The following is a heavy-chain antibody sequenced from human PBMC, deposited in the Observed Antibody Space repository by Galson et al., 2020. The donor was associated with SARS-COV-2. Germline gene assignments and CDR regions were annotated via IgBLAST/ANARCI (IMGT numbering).Heavy chain of an antibody. CDR1: GFTFSSYW. Sequence: GGSLRLSCAASGFTFSSYWMHWVRQAPGKGLVWVSRINSDGSSTSYADSVKGRFTISRDNAKNTLYLQMNSLRAEDTAVYYCARGGYYDFWSGYYTATNDAFDIWGQGTMVTVSS. D-gene: IGHD3-3*01. J-gene: IGHJ3*02. CDR2: INSDGSST. V-gene: IGHV3-74*01. CDR3: ARGGYYDFWSGYYTATNDAFDI.